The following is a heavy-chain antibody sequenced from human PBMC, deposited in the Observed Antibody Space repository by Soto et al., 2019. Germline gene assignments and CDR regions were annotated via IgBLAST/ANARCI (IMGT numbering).Heavy chain of an antibody. D-gene: IGHD5-18*01. J-gene: IGHJ4*02. CDR3: ARGGYSYGTYYFDY. V-gene: IGHV1-69*01. Sequence: QVQLVQSGAEVKKPGSSVKVSCKASRGTFSSYAISWVRQAPGQGLEWMGGIIPIFGTANYAQKFQGRVTITADESTSTAYMELSSLRSEDTAVYYCARGGYSYGTYYFDYWGQGTLVTVSS. CDR2: IIPIFGTA. CDR1: RGTFSSYA.